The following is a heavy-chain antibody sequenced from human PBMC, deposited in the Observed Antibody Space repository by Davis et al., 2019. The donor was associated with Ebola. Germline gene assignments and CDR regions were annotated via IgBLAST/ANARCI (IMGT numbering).Heavy chain of an antibody. V-gene: IGHV3-30*18. J-gene: IGHJ4*02. CDR3: AKEPFWTGNYYY. CDR1: GFTFRTYG. CDR2: ISSAGSSI. D-gene: IGHD3/OR15-3a*01. Sequence: LGGSLRLSCAASGFTFRTYGMHWVCQAPGKGLEWVGIISSAGSSIFYSESVKGRFTITRNNSKNTLYLQVDSLRVEDTAVYYCAKEPFWTGNYYYWGQGTLVTVSS.